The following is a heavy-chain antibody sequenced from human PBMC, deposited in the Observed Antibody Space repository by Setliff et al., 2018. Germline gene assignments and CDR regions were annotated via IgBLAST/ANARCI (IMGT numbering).Heavy chain of an antibody. CDR1: GFIVSNNE. V-gene: IGHV3-53*01. Sequence: PGGSLRLSCKVSGFIVSNNEMSWVRQAPGKGLEWVSVTYSDGRTNYADSVKGRFTISRDNSKNTFDLQMNSLRAEDTAVYYCAKRRSSSWFGGMDYWGQGTLVTVSS. CDR2: TYSDGRT. D-gene: IGHD6-13*01. J-gene: IGHJ4*02. CDR3: AKRRSSSWFGGMDY.